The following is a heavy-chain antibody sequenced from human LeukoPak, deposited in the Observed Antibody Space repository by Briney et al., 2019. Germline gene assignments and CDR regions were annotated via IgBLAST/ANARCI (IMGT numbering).Heavy chain of an antibody. Sequence: PSETLSLTCTVSGVSIDSSRFYWGWIRQPPGKGLEWIGNIFHNGDTYHNPSLRSRVTMSKDTSKNQFSLKLTSVTAADTAIYYCARCGGVDYGDYEFDFWGQGTLVTVSS. CDR1: GVSIDSSRFY. V-gene: IGHV4-39*07. J-gene: IGHJ4*02. CDR3: ARCGGVDYGDYEFDF. D-gene: IGHD4-17*01. CDR2: IFHNGDT.